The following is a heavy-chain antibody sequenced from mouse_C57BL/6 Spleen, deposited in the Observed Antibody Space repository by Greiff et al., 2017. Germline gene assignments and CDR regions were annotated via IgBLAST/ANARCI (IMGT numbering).Heavy chain of an antibody. CDR3: ARGDYYGSSYYFDY. Sequence: QVQLKESGPELVKPGASVKISCKASGYAFSSSWMNWVKQRPGKGLEWIGRIYPGDGDTNYNGKFKGKATLTADKSSSTAYMQLSSLTSEDSAVYVCARGDYYGSSYYFDYWGQGTTLTVSS. CDR1: GYAFSSSW. J-gene: IGHJ2*01. CDR2: IYPGDGDT. V-gene: IGHV1-82*01. D-gene: IGHD1-1*01.